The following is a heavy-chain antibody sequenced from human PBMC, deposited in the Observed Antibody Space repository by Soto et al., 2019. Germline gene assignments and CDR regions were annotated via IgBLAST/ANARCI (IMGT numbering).Heavy chain of an antibody. V-gene: IGHV4-31*03. Sequence: SETLSLTGTVSCGSISSGGYYWSWIRQHQGKGVEWIGYIYYSGSTYYNPSLKSRVTISVDTSKNQFSLKLSSVTAADTAVYYCAREFVGGFSSCWSYFDYWGQGTLVTVSS. CDR3: AREFVGGFSSCWSYFDY. J-gene: IGHJ4*02. CDR2: IYYSGST. D-gene: IGHD6-19*01. CDR1: CGSISSGGYY.